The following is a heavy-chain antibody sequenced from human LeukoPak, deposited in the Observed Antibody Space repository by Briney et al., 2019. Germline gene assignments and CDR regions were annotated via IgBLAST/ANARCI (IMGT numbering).Heavy chain of an antibody. CDR2: IIPIFGTA. V-gene: IGHV1-69*01. CDR3: ARGVVVVVAASYYYYYGMDV. D-gene: IGHD2-15*01. J-gene: IGHJ6*02. Sequence: CVTVSYKACGGTFSSYAISWVRQARGQGREGMGGIIPIFGTANYAQKFQGRVTITADESTSTAYMELSSLRSEDTAVYYCARGVVVVVAASYYYYYGMDVWGQGTTVTVSS. CDR1: GGTFSSYA.